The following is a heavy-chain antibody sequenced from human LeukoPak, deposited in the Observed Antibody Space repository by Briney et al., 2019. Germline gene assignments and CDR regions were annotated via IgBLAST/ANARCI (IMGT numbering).Heavy chain of an antibody. CDR2: IYYSGSA. Sequence: SQTLSLPCTVSGGSTSSGDYYWTWIRQPPGKGLEWIGYIYYSGSAYYNPSLKSRVFISVDLSKNQFSLEVKSVTAADTAVYYCARAFPEGFCSSTSCLEGFDFWGQGSLVTVSS. J-gene: IGHJ4*02. D-gene: IGHD2-2*01. V-gene: IGHV4-30-4*01. CDR3: ARAFPEGFCSSTSCLEGFDF. CDR1: GGSTSSGDYY.